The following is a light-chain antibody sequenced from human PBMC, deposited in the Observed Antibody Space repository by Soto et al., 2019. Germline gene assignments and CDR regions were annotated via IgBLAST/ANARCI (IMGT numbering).Light chain of an antibody. CDR1: SSNIGAGYD. J-gene: IGLJ2*01. Sequence: QPVLTQPPSVSGAPGQRVTISCTGSSSNIGAGYDVHWYQQLPGTAPKLLIYGNSNRPSGVPDRFSGSKSGTSASLATTGLQAEDEADYYSQSYDSSLSGVVFGGGTKVTVL. CDR3: QSYDSSLSGVV. CDR2: GNS. V-gene: IGLV1-40*01.